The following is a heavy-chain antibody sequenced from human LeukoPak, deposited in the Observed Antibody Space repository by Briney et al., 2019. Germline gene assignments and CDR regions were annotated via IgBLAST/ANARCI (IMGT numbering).Heavy chain of an antibody. V-gene: IGHV3-21*01. J-gene: IGHJ4*02. CDR3: AREACGRYFDY. Sequence: GGSLRLSCAASGFTFSSYSMNWVRQAPGKGLEWVSSISSSSSYIYYADPVKGRFTISRDNAKNSLYLQINSLRAEDTPVYHCAREACGRYFDYWGQGPLVTVSS. CDR1: GFTFSSYS. D-gene: IGHD1-26*01. CDR2: ISSSSSYI.